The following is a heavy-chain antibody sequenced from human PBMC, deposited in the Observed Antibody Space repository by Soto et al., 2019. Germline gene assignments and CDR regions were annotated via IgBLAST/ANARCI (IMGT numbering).Heavy chain of an antibody. V-gene: IGHV4-34*01. Sequence: QVQLQQWGAGLLKPSETLSLTCAVYGGSFSGYYWSWIRQPPGKGLEWIGEINHSGSTKYNPSLKSRVTVSVDTPKNQFSLKLISATAADTAVYYCARVPDDFWSGHTRDGDFDYWGQGTLVTVSS. CDR1: GGSFSGYY. D-gene: IGHD3-3*01. CDR2: INHSGST. J-gene: IGHJ4*02. CDR3: ARVPDDFWSGHTRDGDFDY.